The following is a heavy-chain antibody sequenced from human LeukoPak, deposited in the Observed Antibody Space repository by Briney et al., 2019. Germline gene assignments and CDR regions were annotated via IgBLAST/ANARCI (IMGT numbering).Heavy chain of an antibody. Sequence: PSETLSLTCTVSGGSISSYYWSWIRQPPGKGLEWIGYIHYSGSTNYNPSLKSRVTISVDTSKNQFSLKLSSVTAADTAVYYCARTGYYTHYYYMDVWGKGTTVTISS. D-gene: IGHD3/OR15-3a*01. CDR1: GGSISSYY. CDR3: ARTGYYTHYYYMDV. CDR2: IHYSGST. V-gene: IGHV4-59*01. J-gene: IGHJ6*03.